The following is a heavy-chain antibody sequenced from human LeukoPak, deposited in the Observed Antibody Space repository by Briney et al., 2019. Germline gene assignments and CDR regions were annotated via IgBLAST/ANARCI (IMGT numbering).Heavy chain of an antibody. Sequence: SETLSLTCAVYGGSFSGYYWSWIRQPPGKGLEWIGEINHSGSTNYNPSLKSRVAISVDRSKNQFSLKLSSVTAADTAVYYCARGHSSGYYSYWGQGTLVTVSS. CDR1: GGSFSGYY. V-gene: IGHV4-34*01. CDR2: INHSGST. CDR3: ARGHSSGYYSY. J-gene: IGHJ4*02. D-gene: IGHD3-22*01.